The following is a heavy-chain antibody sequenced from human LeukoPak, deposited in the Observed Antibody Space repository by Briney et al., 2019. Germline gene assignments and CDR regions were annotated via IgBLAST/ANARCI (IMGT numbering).Heavy chain of an antibody. CDR3: AKLTTS. CDR2: TAGGGDGT. J-gene: IGHJ4*02. D-gene: IGHD4-11*01. V-gene: IGHV3-23*01. Sequence: GGSLRLSCAASGFTFSSTSMSWVRQAPGKGLEWVAVTAGGGDGTYYADSVKGRFTISRDNSNNTLYLQMNSLRAEDTAVYYCAKLTTSWGQGTLVTVSS. CDR1: GFTFSSTS.